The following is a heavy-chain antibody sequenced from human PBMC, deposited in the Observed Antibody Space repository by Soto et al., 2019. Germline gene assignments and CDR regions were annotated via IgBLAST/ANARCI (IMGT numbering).Heavy chain of an antibody. CDR1: GGSTSSGGNS. V-gene: IGHV4-30-2*01. Sequence: SESLSLTCAVSGGSTSSGGNSWSWIRQPPGKLLEWIGYIYHSGSTYYNPSFKSRVTISVDRSKNQFSLKLSSVTAADTAVYYCARSQTTVTSYDYGGQGTLVTVSS. CDR2: IYHSGST. CDR3: ARSQTTVTSYDY. J-gene: IGHJ4*02. D-gene: IGHD4-17*01.